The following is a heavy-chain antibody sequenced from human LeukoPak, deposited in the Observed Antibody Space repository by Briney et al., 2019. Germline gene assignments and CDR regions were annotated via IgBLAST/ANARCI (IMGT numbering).Heavy chain of an antibody. CDR2: MNPNSGNT. CDR3: ATVAGSYFDY. CDR1: GGTFSSYV. J-gene: IGHJ4*02. V-gene: IGHV1-8*02. D-gene: IGHD6-19*01. Sequence: ASVKVSCKASGGTFSSYVISWVRQATGQGLEWMGWMNPNSGNTGYAQKFQGRVTMTEDTSTDTAYMELSSLRSEDTAVYYCATVAGSYFDYWGQGTLVTVSS.